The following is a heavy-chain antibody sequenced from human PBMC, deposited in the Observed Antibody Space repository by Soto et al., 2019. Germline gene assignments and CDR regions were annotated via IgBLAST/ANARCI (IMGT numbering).Heavy chain of an antibody. V-gene: IGHV4-4*07. J-gene: IGHJ5*02. CDR2: IYTSGST. Sequence: ETLSLTCTVSGGSISSYYWSWIRQPAGKGLEWIGRIYTSGSTNYNPSLKSRVTMSVDTSKNQFSLKLSSVTAADTAVYYCASGTYAYNWFDPWGQGTLVTVSS. D-gene: IGHD2-2*01. CDR3: ASGTYAYNWFDP. CDR1: GGSISSYY.